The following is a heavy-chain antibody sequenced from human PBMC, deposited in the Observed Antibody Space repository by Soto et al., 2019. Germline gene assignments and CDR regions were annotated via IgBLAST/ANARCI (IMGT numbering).Heavy chain of an antibody. V-gene: IGHV1-69*12. Sequence: QVQLVQSGAEVKKPGSSVKVSCKASGGTFRSIAINWVRQAPGQGLEWMGGIMIMFGTTNYAQKFQGRVTITADESTSTAYMELSSLRSADTAVYYCARDNRILGHNYINDAFDIWGQGTMVSVSS. CDR3: ARDNRILGHNYINDAFDI. D-gene: IGHD1-1*01. J-gene: IGHJ3*02. CDR2: IMIMFGTT. CDR1: GGTFRSIA.